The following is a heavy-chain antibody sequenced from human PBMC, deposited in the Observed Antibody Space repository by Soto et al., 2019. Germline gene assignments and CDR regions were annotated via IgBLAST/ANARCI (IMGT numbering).Heavy chain of an antibody. CDR2: ISYDGSIK. CDR1: CFTFNTYV. V-gene: IGHV3-30*18. D-gene: IGHD3-10*01. Sequence: GGSLRLSCTASCFTFNTYVMHWVRQAPCEGLEWVAVISYDGSIKDYVDSVKGRFTISRDNSKNTMHLHMNSLRDEDTAVYYCAKTRVRGVNYFESWGQGTLVTLSS. CDR3: AKTRVRGVNYFES. J-gene: IGHJ4*02.